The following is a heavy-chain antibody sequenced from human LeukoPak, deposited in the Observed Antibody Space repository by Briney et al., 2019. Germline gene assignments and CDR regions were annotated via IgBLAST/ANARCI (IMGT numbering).Heavy chain of an antibody. Sequence: SVKVSCKASGGTFSSYAISWVRQAPGQGLEWMGRIIPILGIANYAQKFQGRVTITADKSTSTAYMELSSLRSEDTAVYYCATLSGVRGVPFDPWGQGTLVTVSS. CDR3: ATLSGVRGVPFDP. CDR2: IIPILGIA. D-gene: IGHD3-10*01. V-gene: IGHV1-69*04. CDR1: GGTFSSYA. J-gene: IGHJ5*02.